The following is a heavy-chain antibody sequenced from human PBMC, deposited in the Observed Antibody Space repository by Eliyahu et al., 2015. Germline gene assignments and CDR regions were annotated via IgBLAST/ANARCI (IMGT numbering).Heavy chain of an antibody. V-gene: IGHV3-23*01. J-gene: IGHJ4*02. D-gene: IGHD2-15*01. CDR2: ISGSSDET. CDR3: VKSDCVHIGCRRFPD. Sequence: EVQLLESGGHLVQSGGSLRLSCATXGFTFXXYAMGWVRQAPGQGLEWVSGISGSSDETYYRESVKGRFTISRDYPKNTLHLQMDSLRVEDTAVYFCVKSDCVHIGCRRFPDWGQGTLVTVSS. CDR1: GFTFXXYA.